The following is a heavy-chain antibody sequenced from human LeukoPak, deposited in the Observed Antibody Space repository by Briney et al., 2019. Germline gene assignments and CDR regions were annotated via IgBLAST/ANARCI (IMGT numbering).Heavy chain of an antibody. CDR2: IVVGSGNT. CDR1: GFTFTSSA. D-gene: IGHD2-15*01. Sequence: SVKVSCKASGFTFTSSAMQWVRQARGQRLEWIGWIVVGSGNTNYAQKFQERVTITRDMSTSTAYMELSSLRSEDTAVYYCARGGGWPYCSGGSCYSDKNWFDPWGQGTLVTVSS. V-gene: IGHV1-58*02. CDR3: ARGGGWPYCSGGSCYSDKNWFDP. J-gene: IGHJ5*02.